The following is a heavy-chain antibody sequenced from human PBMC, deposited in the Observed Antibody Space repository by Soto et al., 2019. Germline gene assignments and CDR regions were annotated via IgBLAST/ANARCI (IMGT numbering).Heavy chain of an antibody. V-gene: IGHV2-5*02. Sequence: QITLKESGPALVKPTQTLTLTCTFSGFSLRNYGMAVGWIRQPPGKALEWLALVYWDDDKHYSPSLQSRLTIATDTSKNHVLLTMTNIEPVDTSTYYCAQRRQVDGVWYTLDYWGQGNVLSVPS. CDR3: AQRRQVDGVWYTLDY. CDR1: GFSLRNYGMA. CDR2: VYWDDDK. J-gene: IGHJ4*02. D-gene: IGHD2-8*01.